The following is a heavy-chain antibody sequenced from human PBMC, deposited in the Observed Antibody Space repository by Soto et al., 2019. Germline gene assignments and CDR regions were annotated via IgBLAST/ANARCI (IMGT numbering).Heavy chain of an antibody. CDR1: GYTFTSYG. CDR3: AREAARPFPGGYYYYYGMDV. CDR2: ISAYNGNT. V-gene: IGHV1-18*01. Sequence: QVQLVQSGAEVKKPGASVNVSCKASGYTFTSYGISWVRQAPGQGLEWMVWISAYNGNTNYAQKLQGRVTMTTDTSTSTAYMELRSLRSDDTAVYYCAREAARPFPGGYYYYYGMDVWGQGTTVTVSS. J-gene: IGHJ6*02. D-gene: IGHD6-6*01.